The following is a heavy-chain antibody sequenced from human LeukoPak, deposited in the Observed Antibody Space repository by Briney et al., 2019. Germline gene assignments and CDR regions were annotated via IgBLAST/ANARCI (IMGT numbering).Heavy chain of an antibody. J-gene: IGHJ4*02. Sequence: SETLSLTCSVSGGSMSSYWSWIRQPPGKGLECIGYIYYSGSTKYNPSLKSRVSISVDTSKNQFSLRLSSVTAADTAVYYCARHFSLGTSSLDYWGQGTLVTVSS. D-gene: IGHD6-6*01. CDR2: IYYSGST. CDR3: ARHFSLGTSSLDY. CDR1: GGSMSSY. V-gene: IGHV4-59*08.